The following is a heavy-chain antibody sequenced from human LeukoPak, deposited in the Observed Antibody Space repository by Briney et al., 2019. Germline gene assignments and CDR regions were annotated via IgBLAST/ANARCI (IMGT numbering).Heavy chain of an antibody. CDR1: GDSINDHY. V-gene: IGHV4-59*11. CDR3: ARASLGVRGVITLYFDY. Sequence: SETLSLTCTVSGDSINDHYWSWIRQPPGKGLEWIGYIYYSGSTNYNPSLKSRVTISVDTSKNQFSLKLSSVTAADTAVYYCARASLGVRGVITLYFDYWGQGTLVTVSS. J-gene: IGHJ4*02. CDR2: IYYSGST. D-gene: IGHD3-10*01.